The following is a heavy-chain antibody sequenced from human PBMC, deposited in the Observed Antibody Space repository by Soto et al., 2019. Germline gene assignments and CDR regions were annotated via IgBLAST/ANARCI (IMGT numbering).Heavy chain of an antibody. V-gene: IGHV3-30*19. CDR2: ISCDGSNE. CDR3: ARDDEGGSDCDLGY. D-gene: IGHD3-10*01. J-gene: IGHJ4*02. Sequence: PGGSLNLSCASDCFPLSRFIIHWVIQTSFPGLACVSFISCDGSNEYYADSVKGRFTISRDNSKNTLFLEMNSLRAEDTAVYYCARDDEGGSDCDLGYWGQGTLVTVSS. CDR1: CFPLSRFI.